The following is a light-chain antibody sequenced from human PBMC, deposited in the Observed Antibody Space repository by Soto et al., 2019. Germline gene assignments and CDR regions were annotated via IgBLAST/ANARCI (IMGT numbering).Light chain of an antibody. Sequence: EIQMTQSPSSVSASVGDRVTITCRASQGISSWLAWYQKKPGKAPNLLIYAASSLQSGVPSRFSGSESGTDFTLTISSPQPEDCAIYFCQQANSFPITFGQGTRLEI. V-gene: IGKV1-12*01. J-gene: IGKJ5*01. CDR1: QGISSW. CDR2: AAS. CDR3: QQANSFPIT.